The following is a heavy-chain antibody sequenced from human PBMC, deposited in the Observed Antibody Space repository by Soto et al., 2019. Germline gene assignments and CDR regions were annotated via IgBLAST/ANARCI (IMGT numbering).Heavy chain of an antibody. J-gene: IGHJ4*02. CDR1: GFTFSNAW. D-gene: IGHD3-22*01. Sequence: EVQLVESGGGLVKPGGSLRLSCAASGFTFSNAWMNWVRQAPGKGLEWVGRIKSKTDGGTTDDAAPVKGRFTISRDDSKNTLYLQMNSLKTEDTAVYYCTTDSQDAPDYYDSSGYPTISFDYWGQGTLVTVSS. CDR3: TTDSQDAPDYYDSSGYPTISFDY. CDR2: IKSKTDGGTT. V-gene: IGHV3-15*07.